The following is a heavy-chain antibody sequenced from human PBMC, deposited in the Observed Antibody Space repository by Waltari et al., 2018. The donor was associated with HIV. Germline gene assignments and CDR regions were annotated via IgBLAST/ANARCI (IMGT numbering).Heavy chain of an antibody. Sequence: EVQLVESGGGLVQPGGSLRLSCAASGFTFSRYWMYWVRQAPGKGLVWGERINTEGSSTKYADSVKGRFTIARDNAKNTLYLQMNSLRAEDTAVYYCARGDGYNYGAYWGQGTLVTVSS. V-gene: IGHV3-74*01. CDR2: INTEGSST. CDR3: ARGDGYNYGAY. CDR1: GFTFSRYW. D-gene: IGHD5-12*01. J-gene: IGHJ4*02.